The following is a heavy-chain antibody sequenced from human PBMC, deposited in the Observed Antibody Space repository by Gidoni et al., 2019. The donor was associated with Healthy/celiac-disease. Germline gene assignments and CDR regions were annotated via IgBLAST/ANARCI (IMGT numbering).Heavy chain of an antibody. CDR1: GFTFSSYG. D-gene: IGHD3-9*01. CDR2: IRYDGSNK. J-gene: IGHJ5*02. V-gene: IGHV3-30*02. Sequence: QVQLVESGGGVVQPGGSLRLSCAASGFTFSSYGMHWVRQAPGKGLEWVAIIRYDGSNKYYADSVKGRFTISRDNSKNTLYLQMNSLRAEDTAVYYCANEPDFDWLPWGQGTLVTVSS. CDR3: ANEPDFDWLP.